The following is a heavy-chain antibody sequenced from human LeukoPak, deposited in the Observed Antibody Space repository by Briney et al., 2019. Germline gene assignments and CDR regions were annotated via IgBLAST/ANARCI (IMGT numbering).Heavy chain of an antibody. J-gene: IGHJ4*02. Sequence: SETLSLTCAVYGGSFSGYYWGWIRQPPGKGLEWIVSVHHSGNSYYNPSLKSRVTISVDTSRNQFSLRLTSVTAADTAVYYCVRDVLEYDDFWGQGILVTVSS. CDR3: VRDVLEYDDF. V-gene: IGHV4-38-2*01. D-gene: IGHD2/OR15-2a*01. CDR2: VHHSGNS. CDR1: GGSFSGYY.